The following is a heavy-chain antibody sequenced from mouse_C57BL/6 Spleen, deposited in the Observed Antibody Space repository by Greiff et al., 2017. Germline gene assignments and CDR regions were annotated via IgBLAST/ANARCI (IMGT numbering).Heavy chain of an antibody. CDR1: GYTFTDYE. CDR2: IDPETGGT. J-gene: IGHJ1*03. Sequence: QVQLQQSGAELVRPGASVTLSCKASGYTFTDYEMHWVKQTPVHGLEWIGAIDPETGGTAYNQKFKGKAILTADKSSSTAYMELRSLTSEDSAVYYCTRMDYYGSSYWYFDVWGTGTTATVSS. CDR3: TRMDYYGSSYWYFDV. D-gene: IGHD1-1*01. V-gene: IGHV1-15*01.